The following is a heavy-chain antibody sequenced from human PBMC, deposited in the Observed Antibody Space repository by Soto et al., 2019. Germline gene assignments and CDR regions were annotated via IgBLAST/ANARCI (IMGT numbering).Heavy chain of an antibody. J-gene: IGHJ4*02. Sequence: GGSLRLSCAASGFTFSSYAMHRVRQAPGKGLEWVAVISYDGSNKYYADSVKGRFTISRDNSKNTLYLQMNSLRAEDTAVYYCARAGGYYYDSSGYYLDYWGQGTLVTVSS. CDR1: GFTFSSYA. V-gene: IGHV3-30-3*01. CDR3: ARAGGYYYDSSGYYLDY. D-gene: IGHD3-22*01. CDR2: ISYDGSNK.